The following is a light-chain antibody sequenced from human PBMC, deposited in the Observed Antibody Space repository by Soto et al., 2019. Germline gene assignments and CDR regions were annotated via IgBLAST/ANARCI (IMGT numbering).Light chain of an antibody. CDR1: QSVSSN. CDR3: QQYNNWPPWT. J-gene: IGKJ2*02. Sequence: EIVRTQSPATLSVSPGERATLSCRARQSVSSNLAGYQQKPGQAPRLLIYGASTRATGIPARFSGSGSGTEFTLTISSLQSEDFAVYYCQQYNNWPPWTFGQGTKLEIK. CDR2: GAS. V-gene: IGKV3-15*01.